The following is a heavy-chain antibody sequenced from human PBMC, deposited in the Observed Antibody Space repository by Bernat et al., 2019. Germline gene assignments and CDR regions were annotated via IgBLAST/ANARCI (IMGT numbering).Heavy chain of an antibody. CDR1: GFTFSSYG. CDR3: AIDSWFAGGSIAAGRYGMDV. V-gene: IGHV3-30*02. D-gene: IGHD6-6*01. J-gene: IGHJ6*02. Sequence: QVQLVESGGGVVQPGGSLRLSCAASGFTFSSYGMHWVRQAPGKGLEWVAFIRYDGSNKYYADSVKGRFTISRDNSKNTLYLQMNSLRAEDTAVYYCAIDSWFAGGSIAAGRYGMDVWGQGTTVTVSS. CDR2: IRYDGSNK.